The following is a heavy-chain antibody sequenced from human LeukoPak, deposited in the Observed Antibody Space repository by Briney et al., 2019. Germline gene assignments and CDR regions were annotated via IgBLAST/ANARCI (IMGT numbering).Heavy chain of an antibody. D-gene: IGHD1-14*01. CDR2: ISAYNGNT. CDR1: GYTFTSYG. CDR3: ARVSAETGPDDYYYYHMDV. J-gene: IGHJ6*03. V-gene: IGHV1-18*01. Sequence: ASVKVSCKASGYTFTSYGISWVRQAPGQGLEWMGWISAYNGNTNYAQKLQGRVTMTTDTSTSTAYMELRSLRSDDTAVYYCARVSAETGPDDYYYYHMDVWGKGTTVTVSS.